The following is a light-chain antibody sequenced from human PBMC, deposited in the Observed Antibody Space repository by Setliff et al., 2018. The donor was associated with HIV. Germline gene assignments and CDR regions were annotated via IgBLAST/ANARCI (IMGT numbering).Light chain of an antibody. J-gene: IGLJ3*02. CDR1: IRDIGGYNS. V-gene: IGLV2-23*01. CDR2: TAT. Sequence: QSALTQPASVSGSPGQSITIPCTGSIRDIGGYNSVSWYQQHPGEVPKLIIYTATKRPSGVSDRFSGSKSGNTASLTISGLQAEDEADYYCSSYAQGDTWVFGGGTK. CDR3: SSYAQGDTWV.